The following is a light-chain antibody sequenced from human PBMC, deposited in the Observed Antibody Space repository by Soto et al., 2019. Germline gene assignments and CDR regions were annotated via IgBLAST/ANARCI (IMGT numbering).Light chain of an antibody. CDR2: GAS. CDR1: QDISSY. CDR3: QQYNSYSPWT. V-gene: IGKV1-9*01. Sequence: DIQLTQSPSFLSASVGDRVTVTCRSSQDISSYLAWYQQKPGKAPKVLIYGASTLQSGVPRRFGGSGSGTAFTLTISSLQPEDFANYYCQQYNSYSPWTFGQGTKVDIK. J-gene: IGKJ1*01.